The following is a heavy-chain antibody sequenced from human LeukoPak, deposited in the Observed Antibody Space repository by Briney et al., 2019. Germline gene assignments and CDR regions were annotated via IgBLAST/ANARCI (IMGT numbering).Heavy chain of an antibody. V-gene: IGHV4-38-2*02. Sequence: SETLSLTCTVSGYSISSGYYWGWIRQPPGKGLEWIGGIYHSGSTYYNPSLKSRVTISVDTSKNQFSLKLSSVTAADTAVYYCARSTVVNNLDYWGQGTLVTVSS. CDR1: GYSISSGYY. CDR2: IYHSGST. J-gene: IGHJ4*02. D-gene: IGHD2-21*01. CDR3: ARSTVVNNLDY.